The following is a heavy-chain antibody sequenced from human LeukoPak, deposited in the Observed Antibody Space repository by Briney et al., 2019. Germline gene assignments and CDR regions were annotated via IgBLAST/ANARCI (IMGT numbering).Heavy chain of an antibody. CDR3: AKASLTTVVTSFDY. J-gene: IGHJ4*02. CDR1: GLTFSSSA. Sequence: GGSLRLSRAASGLTFSSSAMTWVRQAPGKGLEWVSTVSGSGGSTYYADSVKGRFTISRDNSKNTLYLQMNSLRAEDTAVYYCAKASLTTVVTSFDYWGQGTLVTVSS. V-gene: IGHV3-23*01. D-gene: IGHD4-23*01. CDR2: VSGSGGST.